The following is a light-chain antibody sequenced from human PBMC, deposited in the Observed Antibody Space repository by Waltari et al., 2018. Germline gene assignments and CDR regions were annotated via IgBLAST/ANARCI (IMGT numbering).Light chain of an antibody. V-gene: IGLV3-25*03. J-gene: IGLJ3*02. CDR3: QSGDSSGTSWV. CDR2: KDT. Sequence: YELKQPPSVSVSPGPTARITCSGDAFPHQYASWCQQKPGQAPVVVIYKDTERPSGIPERFSGSSSGTTVTLTISGVQAEDAADYYCQSGDSSGTSWVFGGGTKLTVL. CDR1: AFPHQY.